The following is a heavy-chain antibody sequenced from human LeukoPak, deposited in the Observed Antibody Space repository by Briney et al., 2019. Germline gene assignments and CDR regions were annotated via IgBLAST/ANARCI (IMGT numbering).Heavy chain of an antibody. D-gene: IGHD6-19*01. CDR1: GFTFSNYW. J-gene: IGHJ4*02. CDR3: ARDLEAAVAEIY. V-gene: IGHV3-7*03. Sequence: PGGSLRLSCAASGFTFSNYWMSWVRQAPGKGLEWVANIKNDGSEKYYADSVKGRFTISRDNAKRSLYLQMNTLRAEDTAVYYCARDLEAAVAEIYWGQGTLVTVSS. CDR2: IKNDGSEK.